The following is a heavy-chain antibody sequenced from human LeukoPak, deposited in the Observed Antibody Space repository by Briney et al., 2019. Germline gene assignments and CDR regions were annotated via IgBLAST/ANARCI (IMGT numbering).Heavy chain of an antibody. CDR1: GYTFTSYG. J-gene: IGHJ4*02. CDR3: ARDRDYCGGDCYHTLIHLFDY. D-gene: IGHD2-21*02. Sequence: ASVKVSCKASGYTFTSYGISWVRQAPGQGLEWMGWISAYNGNTNYAQKLQGRVTMTTDTSTSTAYMELRSLRSDDTAVYYCARDRDYCGGDCYHTLIHLFDYWGQGTLVTVSS. V-gene: IGHV1-18*01. CDR2: ISAYNGNT.